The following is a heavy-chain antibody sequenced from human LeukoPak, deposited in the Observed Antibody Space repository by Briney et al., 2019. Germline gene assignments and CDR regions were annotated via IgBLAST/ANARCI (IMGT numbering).Heavy chain of an antibody. D-gene: IGHD2-15*01. J-gene: IGHJ6*02. CDR2: INYDGTDT. V-gene: IGHV3-74*01. CDR1: GFTFSNYW. CDR3: ARDNHPLYCSGGSCYSPGGPEGMDV. Sequence: QSGGSLRLSCVASGFTFSNYWIHWVRQAPGKGLVWVSHINYDGTDTIYAKSVKGRFTISRDNAKSSLYLQMNSLRAEDTAVYYCARDNHPLYCSGGSCYSPGGPEGMDVWGQGTTVTVSS.